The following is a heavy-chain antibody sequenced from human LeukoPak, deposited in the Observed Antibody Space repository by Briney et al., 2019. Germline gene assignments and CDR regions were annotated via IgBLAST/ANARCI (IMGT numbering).Heavy chain of an antibody. D-gene: IGHD3-16*02. V-gene: IGHV7-4-1*01. CDR3: ARAYQRLGGLSLPDY. CDR1: GYTFTNYA. CDR2: IHPSTGNP. Sequence: ASVKASCKASGYTFTNYAMNWVRQAPGQGLEWMGWIHPSTGNPTYAQGFTGRFVFSLDTSVSTSYLQIGSLKAEDTAVYYCARAYQRLGGLSLPDYWGQGTLVTVSS. J-gene: IGHJ4*02.